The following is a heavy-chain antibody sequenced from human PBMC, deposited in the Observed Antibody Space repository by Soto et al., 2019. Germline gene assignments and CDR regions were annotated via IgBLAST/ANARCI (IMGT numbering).Heavy chain of an antibody. V-gene: IGHV3-33*01. D-gene: IGHD2-15*01. J-gene: IGHJ4*02. Sequence: QVQLVESGGGVVQPGRSLRLSCAAAGFTFSSYGMHWVRQAPGKRLEWVAVIWYDGSNKYYADSVKGRFTISRDNSKNTLYLQMNSLRAEDTAVYYCARDGYCSGGSGYSVPVFDYWGQGTLGTVSS. CDR1: GFTFSSYG. CDR3: ARDGYCSGGSGYSVPVFDY. CDR2: IWYDGSNK.